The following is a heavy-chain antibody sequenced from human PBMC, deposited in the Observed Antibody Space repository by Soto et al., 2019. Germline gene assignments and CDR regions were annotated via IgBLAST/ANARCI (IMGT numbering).Heavy chain of an antibody. V-gene: IGHV3-30*18. J-gene: IGHJ4*02. Sequence: QVQLVESGGGVVQPGRSLRLSCAASGFSFSSCGMHWVRQAPGKGLEWVAVVSDDGSYKDYLDSVKGRFIISRDNSKNNLYLQMNSLRAEDTAVYYCAKDRDDYEGGWGQGTLVTVSS. CDR2: VSDDGSYK. CDR1: GFSFSSCG. D-gene: IGHD4-17*01. CDR3: AKDRDDYEGG.